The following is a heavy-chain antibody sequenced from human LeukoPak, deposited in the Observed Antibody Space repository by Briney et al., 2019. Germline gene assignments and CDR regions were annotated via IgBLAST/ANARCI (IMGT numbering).Heavy chain of an antibody. J-gene: IGHJ4*02. Sequence: PGGSLRLSCAASGFTFSSHWMHWVRQVPRKGLVWVSRINGDGRRITYADSVKGRFTISRDNAKNTLFLQMDSLRAEDTALYYCARDRPDGRTSFDYWGLGTLVTVSS. CDR1: GFTFSSHW. V-gene: IGHV3-74*03. CDR2: INGDGRRI. CDR3: ARDRPDGRTSFDY. D-gene: IGHD1-14*01.